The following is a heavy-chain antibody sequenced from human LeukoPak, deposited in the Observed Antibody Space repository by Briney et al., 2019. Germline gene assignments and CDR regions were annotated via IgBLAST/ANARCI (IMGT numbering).Heavy chain of an antibody. V-gene: IGHV1-2*02. Sequence: ASVKVSCKASGYTFSGSGWYLYWLRQAPGQGLECLGWIYPNNGATSYAQKFQGRVAMTRDTSVSTDYMELSRLRPDDTAVYFCARDGPAQMVEFDNWGQGTLVTVSS. J-gene: IGHJ4*02. D-gene: IGHD3-10*01. CDR3: ARDGPAQMVEFDN. CDR2: IYPNNGAT. CDR1: GYTFSGSGWY.